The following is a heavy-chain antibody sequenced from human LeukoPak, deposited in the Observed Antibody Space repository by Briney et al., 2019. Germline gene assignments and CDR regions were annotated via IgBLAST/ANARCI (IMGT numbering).Heavy chain of an antibody. CDR2: ISYDGSNK. CDR1: GFTFSSYA. J-gene: IGHJ4*02. V-gene: IGHV3-30-3*01. CDR3: ARVINGYLDY. D-gene: IGHD1-14*01. Sequence: GGSLRLSCAASGFTFSSYAMQWVRQAPGKGLEWVAVISYDGSNKYYADSVKGRFTISRDNSKNTLYLQMNSLRAEDTAVYYCARVINGYLDYWGQGTLVTVSS.